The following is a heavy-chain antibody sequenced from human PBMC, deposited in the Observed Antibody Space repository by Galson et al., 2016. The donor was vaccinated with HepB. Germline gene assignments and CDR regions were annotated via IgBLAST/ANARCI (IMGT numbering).Heavy chain of an antibody. V-gene: IGHV4-39*01. Sequence: ETLSLTCTVSGGSISSSNYYWGWIRQPPGKGLEWIGSIYYSGSTYYNPPLKSRVTMSVDTSKNQFSLKLNSVTAADTAVYYCARQIVVVVAATRGVDWFDPWGQGTLVTVSS. D-gene: IGHD2-15*01. CDR1: GGSISSSNYY. J-gene: IGHJ5*02. CDR2: IYYSGST. CDR3: ARQIVVVVAATRGVDWFDP.